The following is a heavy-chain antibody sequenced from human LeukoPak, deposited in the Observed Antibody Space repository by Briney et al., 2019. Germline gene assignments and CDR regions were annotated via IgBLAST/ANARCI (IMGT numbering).Heavy chain of an antibody. CDR3: ATYSSRNAREFQS. CDR2: IKTGGSEK. J-gene: IGHJ1*01. Sequence: GGSLRLSCEASGFTFSNSWMTWVRQTPGKGLEWVANIKTGGSEKYYVDSVRGRFTISRDNAKNSLYLQMNSLRAEDTAVYYCATYSSRNAREFQSWGQGTLVTVSS. D-gene: IGHD2-2*01. V-gene: IGHV3-7*01. CDR1: GFTFSNSW.